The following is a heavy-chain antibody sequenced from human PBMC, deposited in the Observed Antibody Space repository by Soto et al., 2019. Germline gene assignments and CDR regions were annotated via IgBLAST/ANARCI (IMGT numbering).Heavy chain of an antibody. D-gene: IGHD2-21*01. CDR1: GGSFRTYA. Sequence: QGQLVQSGAEVKKLGSSVKVSCKASGGSFRTYAINWVRQAPGQGLEWMGGIIPMLAAPTYAQKFQGRLTITADESTTTVYMELSSLTSEDTAVYYCARVGPPSPSVIWFFDLWGRGTLATVSS. CDR2: IIPMLAAP. J-gene: IGHJ2*01. CDR3: ARVGPPSPSVIWFFDL. V-gene: IGHV1-69*01.